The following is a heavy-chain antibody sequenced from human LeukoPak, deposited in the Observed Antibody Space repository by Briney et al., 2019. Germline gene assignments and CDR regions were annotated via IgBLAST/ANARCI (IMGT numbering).Heavy chain of an antibody. CDR1: GFFFNNYG. Sequence: GPSLRLSWAAAGFFFNNYGLGWVSQAPRKGREWVSAISNDGGGTTYAAFVKGRFSVSRDNSKNTLFLQMNRLRAEDTALYYCAKGSSGYFFDLWGQGTLVTVSS. D-gene: IGHD3-22*01. V-gene: IGHV3-23*01. CDR3: AKGSSGYFFDL. CDR2: ISNDGGGT. J-gene: IGHJ4*02.